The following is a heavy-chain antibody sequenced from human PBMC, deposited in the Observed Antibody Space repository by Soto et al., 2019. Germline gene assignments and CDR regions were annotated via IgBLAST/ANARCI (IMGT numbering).Heavy chain of an antibody. D-gene: IGHD2-2*01. J-gene: IGHJ6*02. CDR2: IIPIFGTA. V-gene: IGHV1-69*13. CDR1: GGTFSSYA. Sequence: EASVKVSCKASGGTFSSYAISWVRQAPGQGLEWMGGIIPIFGTANYAQKFQGRVTITADESTSTAYMELSSLRSEDTAVYYCARSSPGVVPAAAQNYYYYYGMDVWGQGTTVTVSS. CDR3: ARSSPGVVPAAAQNYYYYYGMDV.